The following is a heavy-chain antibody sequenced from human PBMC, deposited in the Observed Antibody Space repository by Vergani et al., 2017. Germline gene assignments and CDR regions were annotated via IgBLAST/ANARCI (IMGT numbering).Heavy chain of an antibody. Sequence: EVQLVESGGGLVQPGGSLRLSCAASGFTVSSNYTSWVRQAPGKGLEWVSVIYSGGSTYYADSVKGRFTISRDNSKNTLYLQMNSLRAEDTAVYYCAREGDYGDYVFDYWGQGTLVTVSS. D-gene: IGHD4-17*01. CDR3: AREGDYGDYVFDY. J-gene: IGHJ4*02. CDR1: GFTVSSNY. CDR2: IYSGGST. V-gene: IGHV3-66*02.